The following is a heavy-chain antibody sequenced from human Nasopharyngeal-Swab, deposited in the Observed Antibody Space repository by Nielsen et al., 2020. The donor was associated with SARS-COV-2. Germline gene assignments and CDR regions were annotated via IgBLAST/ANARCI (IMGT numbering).Heavy chain of an antibody. V-gene: IGHV1-2*06. CDR1: VYTFTGYY. CDR2: INPNSGGT. Sequence: ASVKVSCKASVYTFTGYYMHCVRQAPGQGLEWMGRINPNSGGTNYAQKFQGRVTMTRDTSISTAYMELSRLRSDDTAVYYCARGEVLSSTSYNWFDPWGQGTLVTVSS. D-gene: IGHD2-2*01. J-gene: IGHJ5*02. CDR3: ARGEVLSSTSYNWFDP.